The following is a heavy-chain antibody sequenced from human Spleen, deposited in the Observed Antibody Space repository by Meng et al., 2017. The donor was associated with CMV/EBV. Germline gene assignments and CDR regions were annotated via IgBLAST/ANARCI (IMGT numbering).Heavy chain of an antibody. CDR2: IYYSGST. Sequence: QVQLQESGPGLVKPSQXLSLTCTVXGVSISSGDYYWSWIRQPPGKGLEWIGYIYYSGSTYYNPSLKSRVTISVDTSKNQFSLKLSSVTAADTAVYYCASSRGYSYGYPLYYFDYWGQGTLVTVSS. CDR1: GVSISSGDYY. CDR3: ASSRGYSYGYPLYYFDY. J-gene: IGHJ4*02. D-gene: IGHD5-18*01. V-gene: IGHV4-30-4*08.